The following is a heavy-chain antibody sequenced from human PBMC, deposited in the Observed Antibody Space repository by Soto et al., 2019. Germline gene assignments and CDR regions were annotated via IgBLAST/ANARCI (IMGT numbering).Heavy chain of an antibody. J-gene: IGHJ4*02. D-gene: IGHD6-19*01. CDR1: GFTFSSYW. CDR3: ASTYSSGWYAPTFDY. V-gene: IGHV3-7*01. Sequence: GGSLRLSCAASGFTFSSYWMSWVRQAPGKGLEWVANIKQDGSEKYYVDSVKGRFTISRDNAKNSLYLQMNSLRAEDTAVYYCASTYSSGWYAPTFDYWGQGTLVTVSS. CDR2: IKQDGSEK.